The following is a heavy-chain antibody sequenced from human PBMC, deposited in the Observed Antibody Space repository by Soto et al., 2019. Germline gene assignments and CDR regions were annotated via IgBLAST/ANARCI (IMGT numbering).Heavy chain of an antibody. D-gene: IGHD6-6*01. CDR2: INDGGGGT. Sequence: HPGGSLRLSCAASGFTFGSYAMTWVRQAPGKGLEWVSGINDGGGGTYYADSVKGRFTISRDNSKNTLYLQMNSLRAEDTAVYYCAKRQGHYSRSSDGMDVWGQGTTVTVSS. CDR3: AKRQGHYSRSSDGMDV. J-gene: IGHJ6*02. V-gene: IGHV3-23*01. CDR1: GFTFGSYA.